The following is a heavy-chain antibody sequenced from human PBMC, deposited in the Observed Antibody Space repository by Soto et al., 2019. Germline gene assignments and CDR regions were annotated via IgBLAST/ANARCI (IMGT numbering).Heavy chain of an antibody. CDR3: AHIPNYYQYDWFDP. J-gene: IGHJ5*02. D-gene: IGHD3-16*01. CDR2: IYWDYDK. V-gene: IGHV2-5*02. CDR1: GFSLTTRGVG. Sequence: QITLKESGPTLVKPTQTLTLTCTFSGFSLTTRGVGVGWIRQPPGKALECLALIYWDYDKRYSPSLQSRLPITKDTSKHQVVLTMTNVDPVDTATYYCAHIPNYYQYDWFDPWGQGTLVSVSS.